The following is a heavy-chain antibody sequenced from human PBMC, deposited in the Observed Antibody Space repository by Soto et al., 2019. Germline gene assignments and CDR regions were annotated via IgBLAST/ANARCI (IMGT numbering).Heavy chain of an antibody. V-gene: IGHV3-30*18. Sequence: PGGSLRLPCAVSGFTFSTYGMHWVRQAPGKGLEWVAVISYDGSNKYYGDSVKGRFTISRDNSKNTLYVQMNSLRAEDTAVYYCAKDQSVLQFDSSGYYSYFYGMDVWGQGTTVTVSS. D-gene: IGHD3-22*01. J-gene: IGHJ6*02. CDR3: AKDQSVLQFDSSGYYSYFYGMDV. CDR1: GFTFSTYG. CDR2: ISYDGSNK.